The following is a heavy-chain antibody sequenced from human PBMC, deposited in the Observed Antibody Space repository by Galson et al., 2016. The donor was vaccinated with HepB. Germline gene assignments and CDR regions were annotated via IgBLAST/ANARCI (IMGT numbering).Heavy chain of an antibody. CDR1: GFTFSSYA. J-gene: IGHJ3*02. Sequence: SLRLSCAASGFTFSSYAMSWVRQAPGKGLEWVSVISNSGGSTYYADSVKGRFTISRDNAKNSLYPQMNSLRDEDTAVYYCARDGGIPGAAFDIWGQGTMVTVSS. D-gene: IGHD3-16*01. CDR2: ISNSGGST. CDR3: ARDGGIPGAAFDI. V-gene: IGHV3-23*01.